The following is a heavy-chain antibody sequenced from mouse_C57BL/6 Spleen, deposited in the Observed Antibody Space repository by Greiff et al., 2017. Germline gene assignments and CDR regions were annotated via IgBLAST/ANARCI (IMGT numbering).Heavy chain of an antibody. D-gene: IGHD1-1*01. J-gene: IGHJ4*01. CDR1: GYTFTDYY. CDR3: ARSRYYGSSPYAMDY. Sequence: EVQLQQSGPELVKPGASVKISCKASGYTFTDYYMNWVKQSHGKSLEWIGDINPNNGGTSYNQKFKGKATLTVDKSSSTAYMEIRSLTSEDSAVYYCARSRYYGSSPYAMDYWGQGTSVTVSS. V-gene: IGHV1-26*01. CDR2: INPNNGGT.